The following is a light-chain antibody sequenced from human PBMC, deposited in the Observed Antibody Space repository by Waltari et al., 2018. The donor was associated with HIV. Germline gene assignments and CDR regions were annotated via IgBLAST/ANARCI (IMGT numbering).Light chain of an antibody. J-gene: IGLJ1*01. CDR2: GVS. V-gene: IGLV2-11*01. Sequence: QSALTQPRSVSGSPGQSVTISCTGTSSDVGVYNFVSWYQQHPGKVPILLVYGVSKRPSGVPVRFSGSKSGNTASLTISVRQFEDEGDYYCCSYAGGSRVFGTGTKVTVL. CDR3: CSYAGGSRV. CDR1: SSDVGVYNF.